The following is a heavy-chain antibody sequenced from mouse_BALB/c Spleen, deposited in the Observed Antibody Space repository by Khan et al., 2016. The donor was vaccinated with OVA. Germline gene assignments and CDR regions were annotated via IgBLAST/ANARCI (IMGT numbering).Heavy chain of an antibody. J-gene: IGHJ3*01. CDR3: ARDEGYDFAWFAY. D-gene: IGHD2-2*01. CDR1: GFSLTGYG. Sequence: VQLVESGPGLVAPSQSLSITCTVSGFSLTGYGVNWVRQPPGKGLEWLGMIWGDGSTDYNSALKSRPSISKDNSKSQVFLKMNSLQTDDTARYYCARDEGYDFAWFAYWGQGTLVTVSA. CDR2: IWGDGST. V-gene: IGHV2-6-7*01.